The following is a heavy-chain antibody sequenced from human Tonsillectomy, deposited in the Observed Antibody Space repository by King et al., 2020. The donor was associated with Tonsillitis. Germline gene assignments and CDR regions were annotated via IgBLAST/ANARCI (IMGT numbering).Heavy chain of an antibody. J-gene: IGHJ4*02. Sequence: VQLVESGGGVVQPGRSLRLSCAASGFIFSNYGFYWVRQAPGKGLEWVAIISYDGSNKYYADSVKGRFTISRDNSKNTLYLQMNSLRAEDTAVYYCAKEADEAAAGTKFTDYWGQGTLVTVXS. D-gene: IGHD6-13*01. CDR3: AKEADEAAAGTKFTDY. CDR2: ISYDGSNK. V-gene: IGHV3-30*18. CDR1: GFIFSNYG.